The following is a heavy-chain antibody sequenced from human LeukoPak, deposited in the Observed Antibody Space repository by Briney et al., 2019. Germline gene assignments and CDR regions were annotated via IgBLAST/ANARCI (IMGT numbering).Heavy chain of an antibody. J-gene: IGHJ4*02. D-gene: IGHD5-24*01. Sequence: GGSLRLSCTASGFTFSSYGMHWVRQAPGKGLEWVAFIRYDGSDKYYADSVKGRFTISRDNSKNTLYLQMNSLRAEDTAVYYCASQDGYNLRETYYFDYWGQGTLVTVSS. CDR2: IRYDGSDK. CDR1: GFTFSSYG. V-gene: IGHV3-30*02. CDR3: ASQDGYNLRETYYFDY.